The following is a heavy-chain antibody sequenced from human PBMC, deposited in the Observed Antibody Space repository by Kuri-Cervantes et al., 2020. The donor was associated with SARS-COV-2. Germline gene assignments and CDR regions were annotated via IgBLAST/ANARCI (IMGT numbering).Heavy chain of an antibody. Sequence: SETLSLTCTVSGGSISSYYWSWIRQPPGKGLEWIGYIYYSGSTNYNPSLKSRVTISVDTSKNQFSLNLSSVTAADTAVYYCARDRGRIAAAGIGWFDPWGQGTPVTVSS. J-gene: IGHJ5*02. CDR1: GGSISSYY. CDR3: ARDRGRIAAAGIGWFDP. D-gene: IGHD6-13*01. V-gene: IGHV4-59*12. CDR2: IYYSGST.